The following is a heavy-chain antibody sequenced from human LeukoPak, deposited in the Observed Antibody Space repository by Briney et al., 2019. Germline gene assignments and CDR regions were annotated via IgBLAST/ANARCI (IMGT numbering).Heavy chain of an antibody. Sequence: GASVKVSCKASGYTFTSYGISWVRQAPGQGLEWMGWISAYNGNTNYAQKLQGRVTMTTDTSTSTAYMELRSLRSDDTAVYYCARAHLTIFGVNWFDPWGQGTLVTVPS. CDR3: ARAHLTIFGVNWFDP. V-gene: IGHV1-18*01. J-gene: IGHJ5*02. CDR1: GYTFTSYG. D-gene: IGHD3-3*01. CDR2: ISAYNGNT.